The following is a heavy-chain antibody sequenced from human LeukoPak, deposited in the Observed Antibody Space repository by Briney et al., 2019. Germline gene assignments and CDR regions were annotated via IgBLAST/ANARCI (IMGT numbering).Heavy chain of an antibody. Sequence: PSETLSLTCTVSGGSISSGGYYWSWIRQPAGKGLEWIGRIYTSGSTNYNPSLESRVTISVDTSKNQFSLKLSSVTAADTAVYYCARFAPGDVRYSSSWTEGDWFDPWGQGTLVTVSS. CDR1: GGSISSGGYY. D-gene: IGHD6-13*01. J-gene: IGHJ5*02. CDR2: IYTSGST. V-gene: IGHV4-61*02. CDR3: ARFAPGDVRYSSSWTEGDWFDP.